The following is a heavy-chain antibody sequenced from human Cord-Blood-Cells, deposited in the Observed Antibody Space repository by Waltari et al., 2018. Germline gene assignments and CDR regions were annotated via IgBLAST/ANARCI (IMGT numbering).Heavy chain of an antibody. V-gene: IGHV2-26*01. CDR2: IFSNYEK. CDR1: GFSLSNARMG. Sequence: QVTLKESGPVLVKPTETLTLTCTVSGFSLSNARMGVSWIRQPPGKAMEWLSQIFSNYEKSYSTSLKNRLTISKDTSKSQVVLTRTNMDPVDTATYYCARSIAAAGFDYWGQGTLVTVSS. CDR3: ARSIAAAGFDY. D-gene: IGHD6-13*01. J-gene: IGHJ4*02.